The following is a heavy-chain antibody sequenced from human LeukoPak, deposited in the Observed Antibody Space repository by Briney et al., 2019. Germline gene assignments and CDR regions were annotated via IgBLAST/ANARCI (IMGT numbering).Heavy chain of an antibody. CDR2: ISNDGSNK. Sequence: GGSLRLSCAASGFTFSSYGMHWVRQAPGKGLEWVAVISNDGSNKYYADSVKGRFTISRDNSKNTLYLQMNSLRAEDTAVYYCTRDTFGARDSWGQGTLVTVSS. J-gene: IGHJ4*02. D-gene: IGHD3-10*01. CDR1: GFTFSSYG. V-gene: IGHV3-30*03. CDR3: TRDTFGARDS.